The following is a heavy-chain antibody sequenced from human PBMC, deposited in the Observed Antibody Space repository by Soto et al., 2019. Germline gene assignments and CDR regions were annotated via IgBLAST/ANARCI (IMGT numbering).Heavy chain of an antibody. CDR3: ARNGILLCFGESSDMEV. D-gene: IGHD3-10*01. CDR2: INAGNGNT. J-gene: IGHJ6*04. CDR1: GYTFTSYS. Sequence: QVQLVQSGAEVKKPGASVKVSCKASGYTFTSYSMHWVRQAPGQRLEWMGWINAGNGNTAYSQDFQGRVTITRDTSPSTVDTERSGLRSEDTAVYYCARNGILLCFGESSDMEVWGKGTSVNVSS. V-gene: IGHV1-3*01.